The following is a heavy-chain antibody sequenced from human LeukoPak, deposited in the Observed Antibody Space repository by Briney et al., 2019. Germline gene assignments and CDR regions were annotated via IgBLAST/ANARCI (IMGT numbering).Heavy chain of an antibody. Sequence: SETLSLTYTVSGGSISSYHWSWIRQPPGKGLEWIGYIYYSGSTNYNPSLKSRVTISVDTFKNQFSLKLNSVTAADTAVYYCARERWNFPDCWGQGTLVTVSS. CDR2: IYYSGST. CDR1: GGSISSYH. V-gene: IGHV4-59*01. CDR3: ARERWNFPDC. D-gene: IGHD1-7*01. J-gene: IGHJ4*02.